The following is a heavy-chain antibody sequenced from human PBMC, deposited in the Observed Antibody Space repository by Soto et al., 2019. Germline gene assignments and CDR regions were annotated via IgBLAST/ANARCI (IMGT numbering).Heavy chain of an antibody. V-gene: IGHV1-69*13. Sequence: SVKVSCKASGGTFSSYAISWVRQAPGQGLEWMGGIIPIFGTANYAQKFQGRVTITADESTSTAYMELSSLRSEDTSVYYCAREIDGGTIFGVVPRMDVWGQGTTVTVSS. CDR1: GGTFSSYA. J-gene: IGHJ6*02. CDR2: IIPIFGTA. CDR3: AREIDGGTIFGVVPRMDV. D-gene: IGHD3-3*01.